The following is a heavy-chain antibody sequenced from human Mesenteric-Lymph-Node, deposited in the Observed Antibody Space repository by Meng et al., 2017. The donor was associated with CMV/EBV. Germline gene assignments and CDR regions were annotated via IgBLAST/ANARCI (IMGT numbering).Heavy chain of an antibody. Sequence: GESLKISCAASGFTFDDYGMSWVRQAPGKGLEWVSGINWNGGSTGYADSVKGRFTISRDNAKNSLYLQMNSLRAEDTALYYCARDLIPYSGSYFSPGFAYGMDVWGQGTTVTVSS. D-gene: IGHD1-26*01. J-gene: IGHJ6*02. CDR1: GFTFDDYG. V-gene: IGHV3-20*04. CDR3: ARDLIPYSGSYFSPGFAYGMDV. CDR2: INWNGGST.